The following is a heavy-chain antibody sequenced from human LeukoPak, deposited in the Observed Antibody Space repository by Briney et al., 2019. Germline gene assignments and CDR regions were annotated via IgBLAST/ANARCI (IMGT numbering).Heavy chain of an antibody. CDR2: INHSGST. D-gene: IGHD5-12*01. V-gene: IGHV4-34*01. Sequence: ASETLSFTCAVYGGSFSGYYWSWIRQPPGKGLEWIGEINHSGSTNYNPSLKSRVTISVDTSENQFSLKLSSVTAADTAVYYCAVADPLNWFDPWGQGTLVTVSS. J-gene: IGHJ5*02. CDR1: GGSFSGYY. CDR3: AVADPLNWFDP.